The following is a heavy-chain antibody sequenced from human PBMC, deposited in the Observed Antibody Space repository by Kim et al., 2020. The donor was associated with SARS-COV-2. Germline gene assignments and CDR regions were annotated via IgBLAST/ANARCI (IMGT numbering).Heavy chain of an antibody. CDR1: GFTFSSYS. V-gene: IGHV3-21*01. CDR3: ARDPIRFLEWLPPSGYFDY. D-gene: IGHD3-3*01. J-gene: IGHJ4*02. Sequence: GGSLRLSCAASGFTFSSYSMNWVRQAPGKGLEWVSSISSSSSYIYYADSVKGRFTISRDNAKNSLYLQMNSLRAEDTAVYYCARDPIRFLEWLPPSGYFDYWGQGTLVTVSS. CDR2: ISSSSSYI.